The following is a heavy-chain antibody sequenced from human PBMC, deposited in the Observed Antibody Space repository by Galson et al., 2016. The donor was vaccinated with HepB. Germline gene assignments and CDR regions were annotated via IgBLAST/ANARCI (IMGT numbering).Heavy chain of an antibody. J-gene: IGHJ4*02. CDR2: LSGSGGST. V-gene: IGHV3-23*01. CDR3: AKSSSGATPRPNFDY. D-gene: IGHD1-26*01. Sequence: SLRLSCAAAGFTFSSYAMSWVRQASGKGLEWVSALSGSGGSTYYADSVKGRFTISRDNSKSTLYLQMNSLRAEDTAVYYCAKSSSGATPRPNFDYWGQGTLVTVSS. CDR1: GFTFSSYA.